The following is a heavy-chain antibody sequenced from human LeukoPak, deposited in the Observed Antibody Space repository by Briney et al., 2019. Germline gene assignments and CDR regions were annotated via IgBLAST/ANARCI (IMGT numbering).Heavy chain of an antibody. D-gene: IGHD4-17*01. CDR1: GLTFSSYG. J-gene: IGHJ3*02. CDR2: IWYDGSNK. V-gene: IGHV3-33*01. Sequence: GGSLRLSCAASGLTFSSYGMHWVRQAPGKGLEWVAVIWYDGSNKYYADSVKGRFTISRDNSKNTLYLQMNSLRAEDTAVYYCAFGYGDYGDAFDIWGQGTMVTVSS. CDR3: AFGYGDYGDAFDI.